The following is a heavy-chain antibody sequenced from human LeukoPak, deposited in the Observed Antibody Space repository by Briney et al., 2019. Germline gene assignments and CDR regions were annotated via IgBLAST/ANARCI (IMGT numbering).Heavy chain of an antibody. D-gene: IGHD6-13*01. Sequence: ASVKVSCKASGYTFTSYGISWVRQAPGQGLEWMGRIIPILGIANYAQKFQGRVTITADKSTSTAYMELSSLRSEDTAVYYCARDGNKQQLVPWGQGTLVTVSS. V-gene: IGHV1-69*04. CDR1: GYTFTSYG. J-gene: IGHJ5*02. CDR3: ARDGNKQQLVP. CDR2: IIPILGIA.